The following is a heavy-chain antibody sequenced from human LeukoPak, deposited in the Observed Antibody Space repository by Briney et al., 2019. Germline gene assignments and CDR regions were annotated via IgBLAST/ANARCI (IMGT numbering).Heavy chain of an antibody. Sequence: GASVKVSCKASGYTFTGYYMHWVRQAPGQGLGWMGWINPNSGGTNYAQKFQGRVTMTRDTSISTAYMELSRLRSDDTAVYYCARPNHNDHCISTSCYKYFDYWGQGTLVTVSS. D-gene: IGHD2-2*02. CDR3: ARPNHNDHCISTSCYKYFDY. CDR1: GYTFTGYY. J-gene: IGHJ4*02. CDR2: INPNSGGT. V-gene: IGHV1-2*02.